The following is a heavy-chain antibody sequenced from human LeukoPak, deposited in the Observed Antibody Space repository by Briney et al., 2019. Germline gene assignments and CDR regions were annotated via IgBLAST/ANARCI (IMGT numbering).Heavy chain of an antibody. CDR1: GGSISSSSYY. D-gene: IGHD3-10*01. J-gene: IGHJ2*01. CDR2: IYYSGST. CDR3: ARHGELLWFGELLKDSYWYFDL. V-gene: IGHV4-39*01. Sequence: PSETLSLTCTVSGGSISSSSYYWGWIRQPPGKGLEWIGSIYYSGSTYYNPSLKSRVTISVDTSKNQFSLKLSSVTAADTAVYYCARHGELLWFGELLKDSYWYFDLWGRGTLVTVSS.